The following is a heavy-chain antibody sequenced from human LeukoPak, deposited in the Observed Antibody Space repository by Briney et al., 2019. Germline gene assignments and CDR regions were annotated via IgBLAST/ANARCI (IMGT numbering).Heavy chain of an antibody. D-gene: IGHD1-26*01. CDR3: ARSFVGARKRNDY. CDR2: MNPNSGHT. J-gene: IGHJ4*02. V-gene: IGHV1-8*01. Sequence: ASVTVSCKASVYTFTSYDIIWVRQASGQGLEWMGWMNPNSGHTGYAHKFQGRVTMTRSTSISTAYMELTSLTSEDSAVYYCARSFVGARKRNDYWGQGTLVTVSS. CDR1: VYTFTSYD.